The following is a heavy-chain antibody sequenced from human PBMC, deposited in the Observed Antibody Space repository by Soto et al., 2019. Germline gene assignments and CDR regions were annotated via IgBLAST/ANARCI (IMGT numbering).Heavy chain of an antibody. CDR2: ISGSGGST. CDR3: AKKSSSPTYNWFDP. CDR1: GFTFSSYA. Sequence: PGGSLRLSCAASGFTFSSYAMSWVRQAPGKGLEWVSAISGSGGSTYYADSVKSRCTISRDNSKNAQYLQMNSLRAEDTSVYYCAKKSSSPTYNWFDPWGQRTLGTASS. V-gene: IGHV3-23*01. D-gene: IGHD6-6*01. J-gene: IGHJ5*02.